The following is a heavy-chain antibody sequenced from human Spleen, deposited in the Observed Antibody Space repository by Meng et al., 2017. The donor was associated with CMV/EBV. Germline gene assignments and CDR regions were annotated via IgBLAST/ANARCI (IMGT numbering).Heavy chain of an antibody. Sequence: GGSLRLSCAASGFIFSSYSMNWVRQAPGKGLEWVSSISSSSSYIYYADSVKGRFTISRDNAKNSLYLQMNSLRAEDTAVYYCARVGYCSSTSCYYFDYWGQGTLVTVSS. CDR3: ARVGYCSSTSCYYFDY. J-gene: IGHJ4*02. V-gene: IGHV3-21*01. CDR2: ISSSSSYI. CDR1: GFIFSSYS. D-gene: IGHD2-2*01.